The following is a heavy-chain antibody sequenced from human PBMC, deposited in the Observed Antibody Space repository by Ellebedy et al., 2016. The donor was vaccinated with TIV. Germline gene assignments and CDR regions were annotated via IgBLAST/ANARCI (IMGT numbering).Heavy chain of an antibody. J-gene: IGHJ4*02. CDR1: GYTLTELS. CDR2: FDPEDDET. D-gene: IGHD5-24*01. Sequence: AASVKVSCKVSGYTLTELSMHWVRQAPGKGLEWMGGFDPEDDETIYAQKFRGRVTMTEDTSTDTAYMDLSSLRSEDTAVYYCATVFDGYRGLDYWGQGTLVTVSS. CDR3: ATVFDGYRGLDY. V-gene: IGHV1-24*01.